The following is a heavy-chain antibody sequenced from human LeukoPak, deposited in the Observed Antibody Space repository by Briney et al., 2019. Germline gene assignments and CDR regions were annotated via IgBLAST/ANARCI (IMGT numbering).Heavy chain of an antibody. V-gene: IGHV1-2*02. Sequence: ASVKVSCKASGYTFTGYYMHWVRQAPGQGLEWMGWINPNSGGTNYAQKFQGRVTMTRDTSISTAYMELSRLRSDDTAVYYCARALGLRLGELSSPVGYWGQGTLVTVSS. D-gene: IGHD3-16*02. CDR3: ARALGLRLGELSSPVGY. CDR2: INPNSGGT. J-gene: IGHJ4*02. CDR1: GYTFTGYY.